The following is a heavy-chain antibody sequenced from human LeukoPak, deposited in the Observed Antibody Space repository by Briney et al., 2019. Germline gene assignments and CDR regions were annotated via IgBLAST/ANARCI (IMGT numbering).Heavy chain of an antibody. CDR3: ARQEYYSSSWGPFDY. CDR2: IYYSGST. Sequence: PSETLFLTCTVSGGSISSYYWSWIRQPPGKGLEWIGYIYYSGSTNYNPSLKSRVTISVDTSKNQFSLKLSSVTAADTAVYYCARQEYYSSSWGPFDYWGQGTLVTVSS. D-gene: IGHD6-13*01. J-gene: IGHJ4*02. V-gene: IGHV4-59*08. CDR1: GGSISSYY.